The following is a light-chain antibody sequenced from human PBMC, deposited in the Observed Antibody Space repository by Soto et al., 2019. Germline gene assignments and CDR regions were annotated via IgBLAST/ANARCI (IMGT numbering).Light chain of an antibody. V-gene: IGKV1-5*03. CDR1: ESISNW. Sequence: DIRMTQSPPTLSASVGDRVIITCRASESISNWLAWYQQKPGKAPNLLIYKASSLKSGVPLRFSGSGSGTEFTLTINSLQPDDFATYYCQQYDTYWTFGQGTRWIS. CDR3: QQYDTYWT. CDR2: KAS. J-gene: IGKJ1*01.